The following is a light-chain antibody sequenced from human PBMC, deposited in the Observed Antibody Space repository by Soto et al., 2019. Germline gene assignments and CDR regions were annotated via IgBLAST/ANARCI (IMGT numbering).Light chain of an antibody. CDR2: DAS. Sequence: ENQLSQSVSTLSASKKDRVTITCRASQSISSWLAWYQQKPGKAPKLLIYDASSLESGVPSRFSGSGSGTEFTLTISSLQPDDFATYYCQQYNSYSGLTFGGGSIVDIK. CDR1: QSISSW. CDR3: QQYNSYSGLT. V-gene: IGKV1-5*01. J-gene: IGKJ4*01.